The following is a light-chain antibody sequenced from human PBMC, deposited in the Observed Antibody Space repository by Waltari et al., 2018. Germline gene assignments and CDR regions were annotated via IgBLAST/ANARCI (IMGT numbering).Light chain of an antibody. CDR2: KDR. CDR3: LSPETRGSWV. V-gene: IGLV3-25*03. Sequence: SYELTQSPSVSLSPGQPARITCSGDAWPNKYAYWYQKKPGQAPGLIIFKDRERPSGIPERFSGSTSGTTVTLTITGVQAEDEADYYCLSPETRGSWVFGGGTKLTVL. J-gene: IGLJ2*01. CDR1: AWPNKY.